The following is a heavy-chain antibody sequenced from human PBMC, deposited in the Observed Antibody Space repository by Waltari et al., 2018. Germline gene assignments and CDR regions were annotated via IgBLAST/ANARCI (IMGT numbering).Heavy chain of an antibody. D-gene: IGHD3-10*01. Sequence: QMQLVQSGPEVKKPGTSVRVSCKASGLTFHSSTMQWVRQARGQGLEWIGWIVVGSGKTDYAHKFQERVTITSDMATGTAYIELRSLRFEDTANYYCALGFCGSGSYIDHWGQGTLVTVSP. CDR3: ALGFCGSGSYIDH. V-gene: IGHV1-58*02. J-gene: IGHJ4*02. CDR2: IVVGSGKT. CDR1: GLTFHSST.